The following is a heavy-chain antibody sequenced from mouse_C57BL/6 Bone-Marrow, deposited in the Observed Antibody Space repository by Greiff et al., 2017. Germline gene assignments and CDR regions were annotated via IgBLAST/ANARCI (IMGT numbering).Heavy chain of an antibody. CDR1: GYTFTSYW. D-gene: IGHD1-1*01. CDR3: AREGITTVVEGFAY. Sequence: VKLQQPGAELVRPGSSVKLSCKASGYTFTSYWMDWVKQRPGQGLEWIGNIYPSDSETHYNQKFKDKATLTVDKSSSTAYMQLSSLTSEDSAVYYCAREGITTVVEGFAYWGQGTLVTVSA. CDR2: IYPSDSET. V-gene: IGHV1-61*01. J-gene: IGHJ3*01.